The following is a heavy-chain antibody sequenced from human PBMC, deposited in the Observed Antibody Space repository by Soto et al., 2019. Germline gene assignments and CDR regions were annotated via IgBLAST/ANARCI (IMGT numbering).Heavy chain of an antibody. Sequence: SETLSLTCTVSGGSISSYYWSWIRHPPGKGLEWIGYIYYSGSTNYNPSLKSRVTISVDTSKNQFSLKLSSVTAADTAVYYCARGSGSYYYYGMDVWGQGTTDTVSS. CDR3: ARGSGSYYYYGMDV. V-gene: IGHV4-59*01. CDR2: IYYSGST. D-gene: IGHD3-10*01. J-gene: IGHJ6*02. CDR1: GGSISSYY.